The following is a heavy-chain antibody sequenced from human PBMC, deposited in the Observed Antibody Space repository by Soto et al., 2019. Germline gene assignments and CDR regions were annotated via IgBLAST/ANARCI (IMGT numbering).Heavy chain of an antibody. CDR1: GGTFSSYT. D-gene: IGHD4-17*01. CDR2: IIPILGIA. J-gene: IGHJ4*02. CDR3: ARELSGYGSTVTNRLDY. V-gene: IGHV1-69*08. Sequence: QVQLVQSGAEVKKPGSSVKVSCKASGGTFSSYTISWVRQAPGQGLEWMGRIIPILGIANYAQKFQGRVTITANKSTRTAYMELSSLRSDDTAVYYCARELSGYGSTVTNRLDYWGQGTLVTVSS.